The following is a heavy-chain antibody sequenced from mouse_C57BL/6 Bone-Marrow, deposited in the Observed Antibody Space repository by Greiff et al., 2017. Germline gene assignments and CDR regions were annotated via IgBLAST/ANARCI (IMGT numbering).Heavy chain of an antibody. CDR3: ARIFTWDEFDY. CDR2: IYPGNGDT. Sequence: QVQLKESGAELVRPGASVKMSCKASGYTFTSYNMHWVKQKPRQGLEWIGAIYPGNGDTSYNQKFKGKATLTVDKSSSTAYMQLSSLTSEDSAVYFCARIFTWDEFDYWGQGTTLTVSS. V-gene: IGHV1-12*01. CDR1: GYTFTSYN. D-gene: IGHD4-1*01. J-gene: IGHJ2*01.